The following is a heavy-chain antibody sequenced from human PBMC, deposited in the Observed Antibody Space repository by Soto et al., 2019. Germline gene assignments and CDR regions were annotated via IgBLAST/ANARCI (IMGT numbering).Heavy chain of an antibody. V-gene: IGHV4-30-4*01. D-gene: IGHD2-2*01. CDR1: GGSISDDSY. CDR2: IYHTGNT. Sequence: SETLSLTCTVSGGSISDDSYWSWIRQTPGKGLEWIGCIYHTGNTYYNPSLRSRVSISVDKSKSQFSLKLISVTAADMAVYFCARDEYQLLSSVSWFDSWGQGTLVTVSS. CDR3: ARDEYQLLSSVSWFDS. J-gene: IGHJ5*01.